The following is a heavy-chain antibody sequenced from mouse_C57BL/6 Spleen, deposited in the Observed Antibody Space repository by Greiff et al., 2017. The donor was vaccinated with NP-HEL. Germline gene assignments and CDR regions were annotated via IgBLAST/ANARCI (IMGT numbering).Heavy chain of an antibody. V-gene: IGHV1-19*01. CDR1: GYTFTDYY. J-gene: IGHJ4*01. Sequence: VQLQQSGPVLVKPGASVKMSCKASGYTFTDYYMNWVKQSHGKSLEWIGVINPYNGGTSYNQKFKGKATLTVDKSSSTAYMELNSLTSEDSAVYYCARSYYDYDYYAMDYWGQGTSVTVSS. CDR3: ARSYYDYDYYAMDY. CDR2: INPYNGGT. D-gene: IGHD2-4*01.